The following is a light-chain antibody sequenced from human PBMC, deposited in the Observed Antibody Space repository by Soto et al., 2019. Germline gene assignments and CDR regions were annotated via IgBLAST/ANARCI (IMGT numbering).Light chain of an antibody. CDR1: STDVGDYKY. Sequence: QSALTQPASVSGSPGQSITISCTGTSTDVGDYKYVSWYQKHPGKAPKLIIFDVSSRPAGISNRFSGSKSGKTSSLTISGLQPEDESDFYCSTYTSSNTPNYVFGTGTKVTVL. V-gene: IGLV2-14*01. CDR3: STYTSSNTPNYV. CDR2: DVS. J-gene: IGLJ1*01.